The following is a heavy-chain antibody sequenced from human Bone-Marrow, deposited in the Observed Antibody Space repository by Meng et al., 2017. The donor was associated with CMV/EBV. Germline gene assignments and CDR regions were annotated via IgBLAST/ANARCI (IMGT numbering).Heavy chain of an antibody. CDR1: GGSISSYY. D-gene: IGHD6-19*01. CDR3: ARDLAVAGTDGMDV. CDR2: IYYSGST. J-gene: IGHJ6*02. Sequence: SETLSLTCTVSGGSISSYYWSWIRQPPGKGLEWIGYIYYSGSTNYNPSLKSRVTISVDTSKNQFALKLSSVTAADTAVYYGARDLAVAGTDGMDVWGQGTTVTVSS. V-gene: IGHV4-59*01.